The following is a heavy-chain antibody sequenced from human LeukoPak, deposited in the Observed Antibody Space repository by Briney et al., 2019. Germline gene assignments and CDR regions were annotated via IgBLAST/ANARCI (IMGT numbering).Heavy chain of an antibody. V-gene: IGHV3-23*01. CDR1: GFTFNNYA. J-gene: IGHJ4*02. Sequence: GGSLRLSCAASGFTFNNYAMSWVRQAPGKGLEWVSVISGSDTSTYYADSVKGRFTISRDNSKNTVFLQMNSLRVEDTAVYYCARELSQIVWGGLDYGGQGTLVSVSS. CDR3: ARELSQIVWGGLDY. CDR2: ISGSDTST. D-gene: IGHD2-21*01.